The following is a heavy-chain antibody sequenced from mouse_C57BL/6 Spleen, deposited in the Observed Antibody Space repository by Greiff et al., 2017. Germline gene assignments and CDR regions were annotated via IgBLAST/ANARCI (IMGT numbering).Heavy chain of an antibody. Sequence: DVMLVESGGGLVQPKGSLKLSCAASGFSFNTYAMNWVRQAPGKGLEWVARIRSKSNNYATYYADSVKDRFTISRDDSESMLYLQMNNLKTEDTAMYYCVDGYYPFAYWGQGTLVTVSA. CDR1: GFSFNTYA. D-gene: IGHD2-3*01. J-gene: IGHJ3*01. V-gene: IGHV10-1*01. CDR3: VDGYYPFAY. CDR2: IRSKSNNYAT.